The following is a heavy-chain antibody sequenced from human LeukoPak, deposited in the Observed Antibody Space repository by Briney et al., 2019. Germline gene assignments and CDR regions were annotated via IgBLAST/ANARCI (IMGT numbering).Heavy chain of an antibody. J-gene: IGHJ4*02. CDR2: INPSGGST. CDR1: VYTFTNYY. V-gene: IGHV1-46*01. D-gene: IGHD3-9*01. Sequence: ASVKVSCKASVYTFTNYYMHWVRQAPGQGLEWMGIINPSGGSTSYAQKFQGRVTMTRDTSTSTVYMELSSLRSEDTAVYYCARGVENYDILTGYYSYYFDYWGQGALVTVSS. CDR3: ARGVENYDILTGYYSYYFDY.